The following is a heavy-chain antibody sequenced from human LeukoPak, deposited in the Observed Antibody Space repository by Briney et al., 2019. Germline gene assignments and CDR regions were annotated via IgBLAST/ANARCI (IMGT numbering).Heavy chain of an antibody. CDR2: IIPMFGTT. CDR1: GDTFSNSA. V-gene: IGHV1-69*06. D-gene: IGHD4-11*01. CDR3: ARDRPDYRVYYYYMDV. J-gene: IGHJ6*03. Sequence: EASVKVSCKASGDTFSNSAIVWVRQAPGQGLEWMGGIIPMFGTTRYAPKFQDRVMVTADKSTNTAYMQIYSLRYEDTAVYYCARDRPDYRVYYYYMDVWGKGTTVTVSS.